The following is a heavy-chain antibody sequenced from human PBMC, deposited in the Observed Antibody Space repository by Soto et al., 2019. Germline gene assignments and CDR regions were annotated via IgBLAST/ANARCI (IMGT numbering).Heavy chain of an antibody. J-gene: IGHJ5*02. CDR1: GGSISSGGYY. Sequence: SETLSLTCTVSGGSISSGGYYWSWIRQHPGKGLEWIGYIYYSGSTYYNPSLKSRVTISVDTSKNQFSLKLSSVTAADTAVYYCARAYCSGGSCYSHFALYWFDPWGQGTLVTVSS. CDR3: ARAYCSGGSCYSHFALYWFDP. CDR2: IYYSGST. V-gene: IGHV4-31*03. D-gene: IGHD2-15*01.